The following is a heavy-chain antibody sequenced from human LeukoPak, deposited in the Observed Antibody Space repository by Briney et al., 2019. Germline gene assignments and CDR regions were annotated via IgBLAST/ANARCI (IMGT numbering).Heavy chain of an antibody. CDR2: ISYSGST. Sequence: SQTLSLTCTVSGDSISSRDYSWTWIRQHPGKGLEWIGYISYSGSTYYNPSLKSRLTISRDTSKNQFSLSLTSVTAADTAVYYCSRSSGSRDPQDYWGQGTLVTVSS. CDR1: GDSISSRDYS. CDR3: SRSSGSRDPQDY. D-gene: IGHD2-2*01. J-gene: IGHJ4*02. V-gene: IGHV4-31*03.